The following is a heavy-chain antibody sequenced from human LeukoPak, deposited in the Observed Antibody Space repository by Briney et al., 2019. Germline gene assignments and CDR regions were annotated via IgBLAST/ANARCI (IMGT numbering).Heavy chain of an antibody. CDR2: INPNSGGT. CDR3: ARVKEDMLGLCFDY. D-gene: IGHD2-8*01. J-gene: IGHJ4*02. Sequence: GASVKVSCKASGYTFTGYYMHWVRQAPGQGLEWMGWINPNSGGTNYAQKFQGRVTMTRDTSISTAYMELSRLRSDDTAVYYCARVKEDMLGLCFDYWGQGTLVTVSS. CDR1: GYTFTGYY. V-gene: IGHV1-2*02.